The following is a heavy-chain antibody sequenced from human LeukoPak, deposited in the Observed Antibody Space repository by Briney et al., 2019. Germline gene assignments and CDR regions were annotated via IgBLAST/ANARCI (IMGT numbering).Heavy chain of an antibody. CDR2: IYYSGST. Sequence: SETLSLTCTVSGSSVTTDYYWGWIRQPPGKGLEWIGSIYYSGSTYYNPSLKSRVTISVDTSKNQFSLKLSSVTAADTAVYYCARDSGYDSSGYYFDYWGQGTLVTVSS. CDR1: GSSVTTDYY. V-gene: IGHV4-38-2*02. D-gene: IGHD3-22*01. CDR3: ARDSGYDSSGYYFDY. J-gene: IGHJ4*02.